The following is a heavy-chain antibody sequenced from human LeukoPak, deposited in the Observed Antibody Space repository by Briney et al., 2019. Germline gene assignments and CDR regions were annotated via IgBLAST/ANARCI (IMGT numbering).Heavy chain of an antibody. CDR2: IIPIFGTA. V-gene: IGHV1-69*13. J-gene: IGHJ6*03. CDR1: GYTLTELS. D-gene: IGHD6-6*01. CDR3: ARGGSSSDYYYYYMDV. Sequence: ASVKVSCKVSGYTLTELSMHWVRQAPGQGLEWMGGIIPIFGTANYAQKFQGRVTITADESTSTAYMELSSLRSEDTAVYYCARGGSSSDYYYYYMDVWGKGTTVTVSS.